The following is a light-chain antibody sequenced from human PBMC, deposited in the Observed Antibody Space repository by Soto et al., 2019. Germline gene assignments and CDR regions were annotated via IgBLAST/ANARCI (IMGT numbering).Light chain of an antibody. J-gene: IGKJ4*01. V-gene: IGKV3-15*01. CDR3: QQYHNWPLT. CDR2: DAS. CDR1: QSITGN. Sequence: EIVMTQSPATLSVSPGERATLSCRASQSITGNLTWYQQKPGQAPRLLIYDASTRATGIPARFSGSGSGTEFTLTIGSLQSEDSAVYYCQQYHNWPLTFGGGTKVDIK.